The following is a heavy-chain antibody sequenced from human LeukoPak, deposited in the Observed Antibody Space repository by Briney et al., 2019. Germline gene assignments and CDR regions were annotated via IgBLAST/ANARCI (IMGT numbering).Heavy chain of an antibody. V-gene: IGHV3-7*01. CDR3: ARDRGFGQADV. Sequence: GGSLRLSCAASGFTFSDYWMSWLRQAPGKGLEWVANIKQDGGEKYYVDAVKGRFTISRDNAKNSLYLQMNSLRAEDTAVYYCARDRGFGQADVWGKGTRVSVSS. J-gene: IGHJ6*04. D-gene: IGHD3-10*01. CDR2: IKQDGGEK. CDR1: GFTFSDYW.